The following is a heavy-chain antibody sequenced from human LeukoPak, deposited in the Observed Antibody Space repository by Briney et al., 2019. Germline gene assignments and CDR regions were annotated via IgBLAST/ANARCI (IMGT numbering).Heavy chain of an antibody. CDR3: AKDIDYYGSGSFVFDY. V-gene: IGHV3-9*01. CDR2: INWNSGSI. D-gene: IGHD3-10*01. CDR1: GFTFDDYA. J-gene: IGHJ4*02. Sequence: GGSLRLSCAASGFTFDDYAMHWVRQAPGKGLEWVSGINWNSGSIGYADSVKGRFTISRDNAKNSLYLQMNSLRAEDTALYYCAKDIDYYGSGSFVFDYWGQGTLVTVSS.